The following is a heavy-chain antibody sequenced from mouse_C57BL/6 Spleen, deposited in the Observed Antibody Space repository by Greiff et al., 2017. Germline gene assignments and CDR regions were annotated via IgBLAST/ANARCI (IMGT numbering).Heavy chain of an antibody. CDR3: ARLRYGTAWFAY. CDR2: INPNNGGT. CDR1: GYTFTDYN. D-gene: IGHD2-10*02. V-gene: IGHV1-22*01. J-gene: IGHJ3*01. Sequence: SGPELVKPGASVKMSCKASGYTFTDYNMHWVKQSHGKSLEWIGYINPNNGGTSYNQKFKGKATLTVNKSSSTAYMELRSLTSEDSAVYYCARLRYGTAWFAYWGQGTLVTVSA.